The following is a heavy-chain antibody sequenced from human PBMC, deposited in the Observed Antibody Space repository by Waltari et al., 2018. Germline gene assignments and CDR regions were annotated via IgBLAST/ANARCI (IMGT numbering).Heavy chain of an antibody. D-gene: IGHD5-18*01. J-gene: IGHJ3*02. V-gene: IGHV3-23*04. CDR2: MSGSGGSS. Sequence: EAQVVDSGGGLVQPGGSLSLPCAVSGLPFSSYAMNWVRRASGKGLEWVSGMSGSGGSSYYADSVKGRFTISRENSKNTLFLQMSSLRAEDMAVYYCVKEHSYGPGDGFDIWGQGTMVTVSS. CDR3: VKEHSYGPGDGFDI. CDR1: GLPFSSYA.